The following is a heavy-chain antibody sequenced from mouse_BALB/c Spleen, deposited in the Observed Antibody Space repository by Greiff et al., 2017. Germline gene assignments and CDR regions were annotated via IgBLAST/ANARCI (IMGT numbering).Heavy chain of an antibody. J-gene: IGHJ4*01. CDR1: GFTFSSFG. V-gene: IGHV5-17*02. Sequence: EVNVVESGGGLVQPGGSRKLSCAASGFTFSSFGMHWVRQAPEKGLEWVAYISSGSSTIYYADTVKGRFTISRDNPKNTLFLQMTSLRSEDTAMYYCARRDYGYAMDYWGQGTSVTVSS. D-gene: IGHD1-1*01. CDR3: ARRDYGYAMDY. CDR2: ISSGSSTI.